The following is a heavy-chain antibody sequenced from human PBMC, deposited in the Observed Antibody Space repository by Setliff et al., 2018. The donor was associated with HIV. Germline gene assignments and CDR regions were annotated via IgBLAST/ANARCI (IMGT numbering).Heavy chain of an antibody. CDR1: GYSFTGYW. Sequence: PGESLKISCKGSGYSFTGYWIGWVRQMPGKGLEWMGFIYPGDSHTTYSPSFQGQVTISVDTSVSTAYLQWSSLKASDTAMYYCARQPGRAAMGRENYYYYYMDVWGKGTTVTVSS. CDR2: IYPGDSHT. D-gene: IGHD2-2*01. V-gene: IGHV5-51*01. CDR3: ARQPGRAAMGRENYYYYYMDV. J-gene: IGHJ6*03.